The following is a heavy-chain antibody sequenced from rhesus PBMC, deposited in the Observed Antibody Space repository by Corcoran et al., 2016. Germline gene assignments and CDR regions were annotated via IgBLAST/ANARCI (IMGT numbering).Heavy chain of an antibody. CDR1: GYSISSGYD. V-gene: IGHV4-76*01. CDR2: IYGSSGCP. J-gene: IGHJ4*01. D-gene: IGHD5-42*01. Sequence: QVQLQESGPGVVKPSETLSLTCAVSGYSISSGYDWSWIRQPPGKGLEWIGYIYGSSGCPNVHPSLKNRVTIAKATSKNQFSLRLGCVTAADTAVYYCARDPGYSGYSHFDYWGQGVLVTVSS. CDR3: ARDPGYSGYSHFDY.